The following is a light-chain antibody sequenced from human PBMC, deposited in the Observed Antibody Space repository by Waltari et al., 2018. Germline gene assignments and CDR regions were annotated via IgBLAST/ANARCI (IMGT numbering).Light chain of an antibody. CDR3: QQRANWPRFT. J-gene: IGKJ3*01. CDR1: QSLSSS. CDR2: DAS. V-gene: IGKV3-11*01. Sequence: DIVLTQSPATLSLSPGERATLSCRASQSLSSSLAWYQQKPGQAPRLLIYDASNTATGIPARFSGSGSGTDFTLTISSLEPEDFAVYYCQQRANWPRFTFGPGTKVEIK.